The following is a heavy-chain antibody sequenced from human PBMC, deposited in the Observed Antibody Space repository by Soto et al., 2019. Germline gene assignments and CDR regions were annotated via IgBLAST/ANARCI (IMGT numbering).Heavy chain of an antibody. CDR1: GYTFTGHW. V-gene: IGHV5-10-1*01. D-gene: IGHD5-12*01. Sequence: GESLKISCQGSGYTFTGHWISWVRQMPGKGLGGMXXIXXSXSXXXYXXTVQGHVTMSADKSINTAYLQWSSLQASDTAVYYCTRHTGYDSSLDYWGQGTLVTVSS. J-gene: IGHJ4*02. CDR3: TRHTGYDSSLDY. CDR2: IXXSXSXX.